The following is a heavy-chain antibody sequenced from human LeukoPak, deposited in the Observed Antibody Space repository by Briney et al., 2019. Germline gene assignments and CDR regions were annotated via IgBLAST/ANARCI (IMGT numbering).Heavy chain of an antibody. J-gene: IGHJ2*01. Sequence: ASVNVSCKASGYTFTSYDISWVRQAPGQGLEWMGWISTYNGNTNYAQKLQGRVTMTTDTSTSTAYMELRSLRSDDAAVYYCARVDRGMAVGSWYFDLWGRGTLVTVSS. V-gene: IGHV1-18*01. D-gene: IGHD1-26*01. CDR3: ARVDRGMAVGSWYFDL. CDR2: ISTYNGNT. CDR1: GYTFTSYD.